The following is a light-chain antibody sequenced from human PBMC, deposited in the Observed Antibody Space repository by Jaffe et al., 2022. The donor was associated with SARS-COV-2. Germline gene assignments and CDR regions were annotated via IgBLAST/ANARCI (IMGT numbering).Light chain of an antibody. CDR3: QQYNNWPIT. V-gene: IGKV3D-15*01. Sequence: IVMTQSPATLSVSPGERATLSCRASQRVSSNLAWYQQKPGQAPRLLVYGASTRATGIPARFSGRGSGTEFTLTISSLQSEDFAVYYCQQYNNWPITFGPGTKVDIK. CDR1: QRVSSN. J-gene: IGKJ3*01. CDR2: GAS.